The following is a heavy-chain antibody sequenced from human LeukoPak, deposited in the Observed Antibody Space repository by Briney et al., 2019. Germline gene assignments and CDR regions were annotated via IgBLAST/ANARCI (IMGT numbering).Heavy chain of an antibody. CDR1: GFTFSSYG. Sequence: GGSLRLSCAASGFTFSSYGMHWVRQAPGKGLEWVAVIWYDGSNKYYADSVKGRFTISRDNSKNTLYLQMNSLRAEDTAVYYCAREGALQDSSGWYDYWGQGTLVTVSS. CDR3: AREGALQDSSGWYDY. V-gene: IGHV3-33*01. CDR2: IWYDGSNK. D-gene: IGHD6-19*01. J-gene: IGHJ4*02.